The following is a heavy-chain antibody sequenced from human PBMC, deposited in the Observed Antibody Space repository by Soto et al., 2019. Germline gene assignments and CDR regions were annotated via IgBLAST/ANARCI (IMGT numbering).Heavy chain of an antibody. Sequence: GGSLRLSCAASGFTFSSYGMHWVRQAPGKGLEWVAVIWYDGSNKYYADSVKGRFTISRDNSKNTLYLQMNSLRAEDTAVYYCARDLGLGYSSGWPLPYGMDVWGQGTTVTVSS. V-gene: IGHV3-33*01. D-gene: IGHD6-19*01. CDR3: ARDLGLGYSSGWPLPYGMDV. CDR2: IWYDGSNK. J-gene: IGHJ6*02. CDR1: GFTFSSYG.